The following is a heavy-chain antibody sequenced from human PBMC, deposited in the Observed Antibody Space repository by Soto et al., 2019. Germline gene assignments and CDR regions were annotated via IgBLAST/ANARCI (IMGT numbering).Heavy chain of an antibody. CDR1: VFTFSSYA. J-gene: IGHJ4*02. D-gene: IGHD5-12*01. V-gene: IGHV3-23*01. CDR3: AKEKVDKYYFDY. Sequence: PGGPLRLSCAASVFTFSSYAISWVRQASGKGLEWVSAISGSGGSTYYADSVKGRFTISRDNSKNTLYLQMNSLRAEDTAVYYCAKEKVDKYYFDYWGQGTLVTVSS. CDR2: ISGSGGST.